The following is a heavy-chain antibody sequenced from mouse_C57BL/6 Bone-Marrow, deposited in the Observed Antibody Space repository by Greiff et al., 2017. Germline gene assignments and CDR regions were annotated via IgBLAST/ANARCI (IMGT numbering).Heavy chain of an antibody. CDR1: GYTFTSYG. J-gene: IGHJ4*01. V-gene: IGHV1-81*01. D-gene: IGHD1-1*01. CDR3: ARLELLAMDY. Sequence: VKLMESGAELARPGASVKLSCKASGYTFTSYGISWVKQRTGQGLEWIGEIYPRSGNTYYNEKFKGKATLTADKSASTAYMELRSLTSEDSAVYFCARLELLAMDYWGQGTSVTVSS. CDR2: IYPRSGNT.